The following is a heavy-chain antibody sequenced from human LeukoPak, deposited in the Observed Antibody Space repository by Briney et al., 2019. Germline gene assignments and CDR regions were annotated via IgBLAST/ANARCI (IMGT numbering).Heavy chain of an antibody. Sequence: ASVKVSCKASRYTFTDYGISWVRQAPGQGREWMGWITSYNDNTIYAQNFQGRVTTTTDTWTTTAYMELRSLRSDDTAVYYCAKDGGPDMLTNWDYYGMDVWGTGTTVIVSS. J-gene: IGHJ6*04. CDR2: ITSYNDNT. V-gene: IGHV1-18*04. CDR1: RYTFTDYG. D-gene: IGHD7-27*01. CDR3: AKDGGPDMLTNWDYYGMDV.